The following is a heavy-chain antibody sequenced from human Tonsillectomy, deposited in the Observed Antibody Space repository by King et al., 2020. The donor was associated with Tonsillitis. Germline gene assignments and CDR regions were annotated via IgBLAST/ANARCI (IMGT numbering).Heavy chain of an antibody. CDR2: IRYDGSNK. D-gene: IGHD4-23*01. J-gene: IGHJ4*02. CDR1: AFIFNNCG. CDR3: AKDRLRRHDYGGISDY. V-gene: IGHV3-30*02. Sequence: VQLVESGGGVVQPGGSLRLSCAASAFIFNNCGMHWVRQAPGKGLEWVAFIRYDGSNKYYADPVKGRFTISRDNSKNTLYLQMNSLRAEDTAVYYCAKDRLRRHDYGGISDYWGQGTRVTVSS.